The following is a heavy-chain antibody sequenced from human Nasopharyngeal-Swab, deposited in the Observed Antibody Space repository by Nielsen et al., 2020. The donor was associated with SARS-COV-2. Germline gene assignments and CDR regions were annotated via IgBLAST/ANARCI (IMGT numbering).Heavy chain of an antibody. J-gene: IGHJ4*02. V-gene: IGHV3-30*04. CDR3: ARDLFHSGSWYEDY. D-gene: IGHD6-13*01. Sequence: GGSLRLSCAASGFTFSSYAMHWVRQAPGKGLEWVAVISYDGSNKYYADSVKGRFTISRDNSKNTLYLQMNSLRAEDTAVYYCARDLFHSGSWYEDYWGQGTLVTVSS. CDR2: ISYDGSNK. CDR1: GFTFSSYA.